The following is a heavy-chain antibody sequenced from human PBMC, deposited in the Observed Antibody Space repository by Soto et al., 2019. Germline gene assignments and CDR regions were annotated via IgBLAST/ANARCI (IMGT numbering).Heavy chain of an antibody. CDR2: ISGSGGST. J-gene: IGHJ4*02. D-gene: IGHD3-9*01. V-gene: IGHV3-23*01. CDR1: GFTFSRYA. Sequence: GGSLRLSCAASGFTFSRYAMSWVRQAPGKGLEWVSAISGSGGSTYYADSVKGRFTISRDNSKNTLYLQMNSLRAEDTAVYYCAKAPKPTYYGILTGYFGFDYWGQGTLVTVSS. CDR3: AKAPKPTYYGILTGYFGFDY.